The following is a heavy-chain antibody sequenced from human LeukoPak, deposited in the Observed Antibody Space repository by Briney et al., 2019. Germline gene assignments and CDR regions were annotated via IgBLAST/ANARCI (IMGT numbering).Heavy chain of an antibody. J-gene: IGHJ4*02. CDR3: ARQVPHSYFFDY. CDR1: GYSFRTYF. V-gene: IGHV1-46*01. CDR2: INLRADTT. Sequence: ASVKVSCKASGYSFRTYFVHWLRQDPGQPLEGLGMINLRADTTSRSHNVQGRVNMSRDMSSLTVHMELSRLRSEDTAVYYWARQVPHSYFFDYWGQGTLVTVSS. D-gene: IGHD3-10*01.